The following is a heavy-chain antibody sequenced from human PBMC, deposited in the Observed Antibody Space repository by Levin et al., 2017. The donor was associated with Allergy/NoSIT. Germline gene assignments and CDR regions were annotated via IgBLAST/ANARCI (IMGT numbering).Heavy chain of an antibody. V-gene: IGHV3-23*01. Sequence: GESLKISCAASGFTFSSYAMSWVRQAPGKGLEWVSAISGSGGSTYYADSVKGRFTISRDNSKNTLYLQMNSLRAEDTAVYYCAKDLPVDDYGDYDGDYWGQGTLVTVSS. D-gene: IGHD4-17*01. CDR2: ISGSGGST. CDR1: GFTFSSYA. CDR3: AKDLPVDDYGDYDGDY. J-gene: IGHJ4*02.